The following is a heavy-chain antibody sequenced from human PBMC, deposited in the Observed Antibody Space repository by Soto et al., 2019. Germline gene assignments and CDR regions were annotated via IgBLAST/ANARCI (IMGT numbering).Heavy chain of an antibody. J-gene: IGHJ4*02. CDR1: GFTFSGSA. CDR3: TRDERGETTEGVDY. V-gene: IGHV3-73*01. Sequence: EVQLVESGGGLVQPGGSLKLSCAASGFTFSGSAMHWVRQASGKGLEWVGRIRSKANSYATAYAASVKGRFTISRDDSKNTAYLQMNSLKTEDTAVYYCTRDERGETTEGVDYWGQGTLVTVSS. CDR2: IRSKANSYAT. D-gene: IGHD4-17*01.